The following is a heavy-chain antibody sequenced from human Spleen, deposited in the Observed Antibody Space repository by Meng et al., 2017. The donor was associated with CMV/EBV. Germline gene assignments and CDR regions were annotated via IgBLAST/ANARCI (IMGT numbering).Heavy chain of an antibody. CDR2: ISWNSGSI. CDR3: ARDGGSYGITNYFGMDV. D-gene: IGHD1-26*01. V-gene: IGHV3-9*01. CDR1: GFTFDDYA. J-gene: IGHJ6*02. Sequence: SLKISCAASGFTFDDYAMHWVRQAPGKGLEWVSGISWNSGSIGYADSVKGRFTISRDNAKNSLYLQMNRLRPEDTAFYYCARDGGSYGITNYFGMDVWGQGTTVTVSS.